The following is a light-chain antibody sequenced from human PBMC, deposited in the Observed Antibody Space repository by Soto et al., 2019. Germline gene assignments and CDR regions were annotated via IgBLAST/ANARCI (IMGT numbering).Light chain of an antibody. Sequence: DIQMTQSPSTLSAAVGDRVTITCRASQSSDRWLAWYQQKPGKAPKVLIYKASSLETGVPSRFSGSGSGTEFTLTISSLQPDDFATYYCQQYRGYWTFGQGTKVAIK. V-gene: IGKV1-5*03. CDR1: QSSDRW. J-gene: IGKJ1*01. CDR3: QQYRGYWT. CDR2: KAS.